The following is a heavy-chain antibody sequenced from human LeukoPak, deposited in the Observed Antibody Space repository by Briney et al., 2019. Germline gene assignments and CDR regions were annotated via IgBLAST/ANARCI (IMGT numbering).Heavy chain of an antibody. D-gene: IGHD7-27*01. CDR1: GFTFSSYE. CDR3: ARDINWVGGY. V-gene: IGHV3-48*03. CDR2: ISSSDNTI. J-gene: IGHJ4*02. Sequence: GGSLRLSCAASGFTFSSYEMNWVRQAPGKGLGWVSYISSSDNTIYYADSVKGRFTISRDNAKNSLYLQMNSLRAEDTAVYYCARDINWVGGYWGQGTLVTVSS.